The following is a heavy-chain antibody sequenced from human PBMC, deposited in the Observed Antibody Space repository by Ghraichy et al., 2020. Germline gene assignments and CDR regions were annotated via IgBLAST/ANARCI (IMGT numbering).Heavy chain of an antibody. CDR3: ARGSGVVRFYYYAGMDV. CDR2: ITSSGRTI. CDR1: GFTFGSYS. J-gene: IGHJ6*02. V-gene: IGHV3-48*02. Sequence: GESLNISCVGSGFTFGSYSMNWVRQSPGKGLEWVSYITSSGRTIFYADAVKGRFTISRDNAQNSLYLQMKSLREEDTAVYYCARGSGVVRFYYYAGMDVWGHGTTVTVSS. D-gene: IGHD4-23*01.